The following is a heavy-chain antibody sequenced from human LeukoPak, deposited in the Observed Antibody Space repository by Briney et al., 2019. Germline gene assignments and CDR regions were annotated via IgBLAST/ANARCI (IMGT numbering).Heavy chain of an antibody. CDR3: AKRDQWELLRGKYYFDY. D-gene: IGHD1-26*01. J-gene: IGHJ4*02. Sequence: PGGSLRLSCAASGFTVSDNYMSWVRLAPGKGLEWVSVISGSGGSTYYADSVKGRFTISRDNSKNTLYLQMNSLRAEDTAVYYCAKRDQWELLRGKYYFDYWGQGTLVTVSS. CDR1: GFTVSDNY. CDR2: ISGSGGST. V-gene: IGHV3-23*01.